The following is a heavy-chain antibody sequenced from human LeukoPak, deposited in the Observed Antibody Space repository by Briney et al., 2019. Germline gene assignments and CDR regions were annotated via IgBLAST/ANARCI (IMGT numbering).Heavy chain of an antibody. CDR1: GFTFSGYW. CDR3: VRDCGFDTFVY. CDR2: IKEDGSEK. J-gene: IGHJ4*02. Sequence: AGSLRLSCAASGFTFSGYWMTWVRQAPGKGLEYVVNIKEDGSEKYYVDSVKGRFTISRDNTKNLLYLQTSSLRGDDTAVYYCVRDCGFDTFVYWGQGTLVTVSS. D-gene: IGHD5-12*01. V-gene: IGHV3-7*05.